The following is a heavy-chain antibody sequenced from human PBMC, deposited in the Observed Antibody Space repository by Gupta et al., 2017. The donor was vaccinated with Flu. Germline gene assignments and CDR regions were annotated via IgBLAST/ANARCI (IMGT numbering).Heavy chain of an antibody. J-gene: IGHJ5*02. CDR3: ARMTGTGPTYWAWFDP. Sequence: QVTLKESGPVLVNPTETLTLTCTVSGFSLSNTKMGVSWIRQPPGKALEWLAHIFSNDEKSYSTSRKNRLTISKDTSKNQVVLTMTNMEHVETATYYCARMTGTGPTYWAWFDPWGQGTLVPVS. CDR2: IFSNDEK. V-gene: IGHV2-26*01. CDR1: GFSLSNTKMG. D-gene: IGHD3/OR15-3a*01.